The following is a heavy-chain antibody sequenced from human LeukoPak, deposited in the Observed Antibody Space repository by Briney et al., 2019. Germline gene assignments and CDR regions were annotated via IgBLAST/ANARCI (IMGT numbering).Heavy chain of an antibody. V-gene: IGHV3-66*01. CDR1: GFTVSSNY. D-gene: IGHD1-14*01. J-gene: IGHJ6*02. CDR2: IYSGGST. CDR3: ARDLGTVYYYGMDV. Sequence: GGSLRLSCAASGFTVSSNYMSWVRQAPGKGLEWVSVIYSGGSTYYADSVKGRFTISRDNSKNTLYLQMNSLRAEDTAVYYCARDLGTVYYYGMDVWGQGTTVTVSS.